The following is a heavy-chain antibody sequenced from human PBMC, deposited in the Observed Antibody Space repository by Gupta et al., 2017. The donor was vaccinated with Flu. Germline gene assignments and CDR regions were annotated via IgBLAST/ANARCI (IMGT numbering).Heavy chain of an antibody. CDR2: ISGSGANT. Sequence: FSSFAMSWVRQAPGRGLEWVSTISGSGANTYDADSVKGRFAISRDNSKNTLYLQMDSRRAEDTAVYYCAKDQAPLVGASDYWGQGTLVTVSS. CDR3: AKDQAPLVGASDY. D-gene: IGHD1-26*01. V-gene: IGHV3-23*01. J-gene: IGHJ4*02. CDR1: FSSFA.